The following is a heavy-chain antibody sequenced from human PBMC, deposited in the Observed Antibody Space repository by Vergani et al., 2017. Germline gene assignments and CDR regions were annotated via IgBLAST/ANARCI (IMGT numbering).Heavy chain of an antibody. CDR2: FDPEHGEL. Sequence: QVQLVQSGSEVRKPGASVKVSCQVSGYSLTELTIHWVRQAPGKGLEWMGGFDPEHGELTFAHHIQGRVTITADESTSTAYMELSSLRSEDTAVYYCARENCSSTSCYPYWFDPWGQGTLVTVSS. CDR3: ARENCSSTSCYPYWFDP. J-gene: IGHJ5*02. CDR1: GYSLTELT. V-gene: IGHV1-24*01. D-gene: IGHD2-2*01.